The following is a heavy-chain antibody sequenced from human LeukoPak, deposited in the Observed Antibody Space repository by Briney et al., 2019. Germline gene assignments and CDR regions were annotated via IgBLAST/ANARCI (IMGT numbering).Heavy chain of an antibody. CDR1: GVSINSHY. CDR3: ARVLQNYYHLDV. D-gene: IGHD3-3*01. Sequence: PSETLSLTCTVSGVSINSHYWSWIRQPPGKGLEWIGFIYDSGSANYKSSLESRVTMTLDTSKNQFSLKLNSVTAADTAVHYCARVLQNYYHLDVWGKGTTVTVSS. V-gene: IGHV4-59*11. CDR2: IYDSGSA. J-gene: IGHJ6*03.